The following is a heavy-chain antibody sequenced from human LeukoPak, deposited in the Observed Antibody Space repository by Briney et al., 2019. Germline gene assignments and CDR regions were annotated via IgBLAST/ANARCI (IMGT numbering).Heavy chain of an antibody. V-gene: IGHV1-46*01. CDR1: GYTFTSYF. Sequence: GASVKVSCKASGYTFTSYFIHWVRQAPGQGLEWMGIINPSGGSSTYVERLQGRVAMTSDTSTSTVYMELSSLKSEDTAVYYCARERPDGHHTGDCWGQGTLVTVSS. CDR2: INPSGGSS. D-gene: IGHD5-24*01. J-gene: IGHJ4*02. CDR3: ARERPDGHHTGDC.